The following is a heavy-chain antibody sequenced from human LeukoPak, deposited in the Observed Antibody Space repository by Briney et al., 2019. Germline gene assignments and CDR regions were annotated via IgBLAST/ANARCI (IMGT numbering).Heavy chain of an antibody. D-gene: IGHD2-15*01. Sequence: ASVKVSCKASGYTFTGYYMHWVRQAPGQGLEWMGWINPNSGGTNYAQKFQGRVTMTRDTSISTAYMELSRLRPDDTAVYYCARDTVVVVAATALSLSWFDPWGQGTLVTVSS. V-gene: IGHV1-2*02. CDR1: GYTFTGYY. J-gene: IGHJ5*02. CDR2: INPNSGGT. CDR3: ARDTVVVVAATALSLSWFDP.